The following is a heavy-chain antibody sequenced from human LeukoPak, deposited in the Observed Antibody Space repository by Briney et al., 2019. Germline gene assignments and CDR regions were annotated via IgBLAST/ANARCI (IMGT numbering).Heavy chain of an antibody. D-gene: IGHD5-18*01. J-gene: IGHJ4*02. CDR2: ITASGGNT. Sequence: QPGGSLRLSCAASGFTFSSYAMGWDRQAPGTGLEWVSAITASGGNTYYADSVKGRFTISRDNSKNTLYLQVNSLRAEDTAVYYCAKGNGYSYGRYYFDYWGQGTLFTVSS. V-gene: IGHV3-23*01. CDR1: GFTFSSYA. CDR3: AKGNGYSYGRYYFDY.